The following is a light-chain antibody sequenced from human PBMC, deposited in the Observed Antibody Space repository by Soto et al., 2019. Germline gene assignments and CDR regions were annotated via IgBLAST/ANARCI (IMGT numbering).Light chain of an antibody. J-gene: IGLJ3*02. Sequence: QSALTQPRSVSGSPGQSVTISCTGTSSDVGGYNYVSWYQQHPGKAPKLIIYAVSGRPSGVPDRFSGSKSGNTASLTISGLQAEDEADYYCAAWDDSLNGWVFGGGTKLTVL. CDR3: AAWDDSLNGWV. CDR1: SSDVGGYNY. V-gene: IGLV2-11*01. CDR2: AVS.